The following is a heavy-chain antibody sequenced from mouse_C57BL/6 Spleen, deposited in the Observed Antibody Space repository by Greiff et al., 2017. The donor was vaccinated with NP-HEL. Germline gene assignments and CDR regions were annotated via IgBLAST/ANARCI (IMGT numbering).Heavy chain of an antibody. Sequence: EVKLVESGPELVKPGASVKMSCKASGYTFTDYNMHWVKQSHGKSLEWIGYINPNNGGTSYNQKFKGKATLTVNKSSSTAYMELRSLTSEDSAVYYCARSSYGSSPSWFAYWGQGTLVTVSA. CDR1: GYTFTDYN. CDR3: ARSSYGSSPSWFAY. V-gene: IGHV1-22*01. CDR2: INPNNGGT. D-gene: IGHD1-1*01. J-gene: IGHJ3*01.